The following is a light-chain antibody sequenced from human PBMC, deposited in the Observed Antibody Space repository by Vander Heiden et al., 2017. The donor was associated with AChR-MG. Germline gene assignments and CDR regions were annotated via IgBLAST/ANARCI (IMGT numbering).Light chain of an antibody. CDR2: DAS. J-gene: IGKJ4*01. CDR1: HDITKY. CDR3: QQYGDFPLT. V-gene: IGKV1-33*01. Sequence: DIQMTQSPSSLSASVGDRVTITCQASHDITKYLNWYQQKPGKAPKLLIYDASNLEAGVPSRFSASGSGTHFSFTISSLQPEDVATYYCQQYGDFPLTFGGRTKVEIK.